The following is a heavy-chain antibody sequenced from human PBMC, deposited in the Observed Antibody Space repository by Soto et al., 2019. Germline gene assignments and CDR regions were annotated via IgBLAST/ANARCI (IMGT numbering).Heavy chain of an antibody. CDR1: GGSISSSSYY. Sequence: QLQLQESGPGLVKPSETLSLTCTVSGGSISSSSYYWGWIRQPPGKGLEWIGSIYYSGSTYYNPSLKSRVTISVDTSKNQFSLKLSSVTAADTAVYYCARHVYCSGGSCYYFDYWGQGTLVTVSS. J-gene: IGHJ4*02. CDR3: ARHVYCSGGSCYYFDY. V-gene: IGHV4-39*01. CDR2: IYYSGST. D-gene: IGHD2-15*01.